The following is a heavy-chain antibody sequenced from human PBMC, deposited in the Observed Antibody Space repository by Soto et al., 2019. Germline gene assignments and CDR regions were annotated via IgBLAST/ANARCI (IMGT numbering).Heavy chain of an antibody. CDR3: ASEIITMVSGAFDI. D-gene: IGHD3-10*01. CDR2: ISAYNGNT. J-gene: IGHJ3*02. Sequence: GASVKVSCKASGYTFTSYGISWVRQAPGQGLEWMGWISAYNGNTNYAQKLQGRVTMTTDTSTSTAYMELRSLRSDDTAVYYCASEIITMVSGAFDIWGQGTMVTVSS. CDR1: GYTFTSYG. V-gene: IGHV1-18*01.